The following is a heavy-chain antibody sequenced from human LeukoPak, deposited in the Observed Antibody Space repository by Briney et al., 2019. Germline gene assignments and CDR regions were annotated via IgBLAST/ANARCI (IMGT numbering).Heavy chain of an antibody. D-gene: IGHD2-15*01. J-gene: IGHJ5*02. CDR1: GFTFGDYA. CDR3: TSGIVVVVAARRVWFDP. CDR2: IRSKAYGCTT. V-gene: IGHV3-49*04. Sequence: PGRSLRLSCTASGFTFGDYARSWVRQAPGRGLDGAGFIRSKAYGCTTEYAAAVNGRFTISRDDSKSIAYLQMNSLKTEDTAVYYCTSGIVVVVAARRVWFDPWGQGTLVTVSS.